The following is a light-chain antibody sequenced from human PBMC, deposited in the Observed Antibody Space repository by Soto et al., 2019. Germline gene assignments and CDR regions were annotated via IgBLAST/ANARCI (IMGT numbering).Light chain of an antibody. V-gene: IGLV1-40*01. CDR2: GNS. CDR1: SSNIGAGYD. CDR3: QSYDSSLRGV. J-gene: IGLJ2*01. Sequence: VLTQPPSVSGAPGQRVTISCTGSSSNIGAGYDVHWYQQLPGTAPKLLIYGNSNRPSGVPDRFSGSKSGTSASLAITGLQAEDEADYYCQSYDSSLRGVFGGGTQLTVL.